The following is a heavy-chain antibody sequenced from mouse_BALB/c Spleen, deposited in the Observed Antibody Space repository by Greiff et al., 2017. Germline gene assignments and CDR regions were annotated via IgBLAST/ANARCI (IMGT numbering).Heavy chain of an antibody. D-gene: IGHD2-4*01. Sequence: EVQLVESGGGLVKPGGSLKLSCAASGFTFSDYYMYWVRQTPEKRLEWVATISDGGSYTYYPDSVKGRFTISRDNAKNNLYLQMSSLKSEDTAMYYCARGPDYDEDPYAMDYWGQGTSVTVSS. CDR1: GFTFSDYY. V-gene: IGHV5-4*02. J-gene: IGHJ4*01. CDR2: ISDGGSYT. CDR3: ARGPDYDEDPYAMDY.